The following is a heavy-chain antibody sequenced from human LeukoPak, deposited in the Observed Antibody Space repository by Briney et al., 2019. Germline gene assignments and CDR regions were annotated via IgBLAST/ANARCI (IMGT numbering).Heavy chain of an antibody. CDR3: ARGDYGELHSPDY. Sequence: PGGSLRLSCAASGFTFSSYSMNWVRQAPGKGLEWVSSISSSSSYIYYADSVKGRFTISRDNSKNTLYLQMNSLRAEDTAVYYCARGDYGELHSPDYWGQGTLVTVSS. V-gene: IGHV3-21*01. CDR2: ISSSSSYI. J-gene: IGHJ4*02. CDR1: GFTFSSYS. D-gene: IGHD4-17*01.